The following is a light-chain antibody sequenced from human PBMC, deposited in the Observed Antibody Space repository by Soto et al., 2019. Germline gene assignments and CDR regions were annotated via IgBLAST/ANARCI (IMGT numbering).Light chain of an antibody. CDR1: QSVSNN. CDR2: GAS. CDR3: QQYNDWWT. V-gene: IGKV3-15*01. J-gene: IGKJ1*01. Sequence: EVVITQSPSIVAVSPGESASLSCRASQSVSNNLTRYQQKPGQPPRLLIYGASTRATGVPGRFSGSGSGTEFTLTISSLQSEDFAVYYCQQYNDWWTFGQGTKVDIK.